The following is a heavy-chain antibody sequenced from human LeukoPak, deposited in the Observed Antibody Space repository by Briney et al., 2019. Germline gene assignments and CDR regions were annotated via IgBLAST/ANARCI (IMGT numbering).Heavy chain of an antibody. J-gene: IGHJ4*02. CDR2: IKSETDGGTT. Sequence: GGPLRLSCAASGFTFDDYGMSWVPRAPGKGLEWVGRIKSETDGGTTDYAAPVKGRSVISRDDSKNMLYLQMSGLKIEDTAVYYCPTAAALGWGQGTLVTVSS. CDR1: GFTFDDYG. V-gene: IGHV3-15*01. CDR3: PTAAALG. D-gene: IGHD6-25*01.